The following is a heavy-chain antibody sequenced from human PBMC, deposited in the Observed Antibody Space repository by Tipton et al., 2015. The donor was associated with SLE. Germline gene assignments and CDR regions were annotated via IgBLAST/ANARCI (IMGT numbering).Heavy chain of an antibody. J-gene: IGHJ5*02. V-gene: IGHV4-4*07. Sequence: TLSLTCTVSGGPISSYYWSWIRQPAGKGLEWIGRIYTSGSTYYNPSLKSRVTISVETSKNQFSLKLSSVTAADTAVYYCARAPTGVVAATHWFDPWGQGTLVTVSS. CDR1: GGPISSYY. D-gene: IGHD2-15*01. CDR2: IYTSGST. CDR3: ARAPTGVVAATHWFDP.